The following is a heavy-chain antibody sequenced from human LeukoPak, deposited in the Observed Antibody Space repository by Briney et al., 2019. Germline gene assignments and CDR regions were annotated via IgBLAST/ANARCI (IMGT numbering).Heavy chain of an antibody. D-gene: IGHD5-12*01. J-gene: IGHJ4*02. CDR2: IYSGGST. V-gene: IGHV3-66*02. CDR1: GFTFSSYA. Sequence: PGGSLRLSCAASGFTFSSYAMSWVRQAPGEGLEWVSVIYSGGSTYYADSVKGRFTISRDNSKNTLYLQMNSLRGEDTAVYYCARAPVGATIYFYDYWGQGTLVTVSS. CDR3: ARAPVGATIYFYDY.